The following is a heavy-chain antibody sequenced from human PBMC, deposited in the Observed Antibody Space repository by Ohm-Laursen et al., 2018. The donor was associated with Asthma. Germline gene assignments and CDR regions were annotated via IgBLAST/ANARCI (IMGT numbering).Heavy chain of an antibody. V-gene: IGHV4-30-4*01. Sequence: SQTLSLTCTVSGGSIGSDDYYWSWIRQPPGKDLEWIGYIYHSVSTYYNPSLKSRVTISVDTSKNQFSLKLSFVTAADTAVYYCARGPMHDYYFDNWGQGTLVTVSS. D-gene: IGHD1-1*01. CDR1: GGSIGSDDYY. J-gene: IGHJ4*02. CDR3: ARGPMHDYYFDN. CDR2: IYHSVST.